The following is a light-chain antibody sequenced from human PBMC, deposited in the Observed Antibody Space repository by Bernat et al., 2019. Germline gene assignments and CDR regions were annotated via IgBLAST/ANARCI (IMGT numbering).Light chain of an antibody. J-gene: IGKJ3*01. CDR3: QLYTTSPQLLP. CDR1: QSLSSNY. CDR2: GAS. Sequence: ETVLTQSPGTLSLSPGERATLSCRASQSLSSNYLAWYQQKPGQTPRLLIYGASRRATGIPDRFSGSGSGTDFTLTISRLEPEDFAVYYCQLYTTSPQLLPFGPGTKVDIK. V-gene: IGKV3-20*01.